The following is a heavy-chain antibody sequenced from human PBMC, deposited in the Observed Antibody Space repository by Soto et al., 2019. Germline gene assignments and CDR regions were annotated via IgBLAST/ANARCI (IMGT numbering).Heavy chain of an antibody. J-gene: IGHJ5*02. CDR3: ARAQFYSGAGIYKELMFDP. D-gene: IGHD2-21*01. CDR2: ISHSGTT. Sequence: SETRSLTCTVSGGYIGGAGYSWSWIRQPPGGGLEWIGYISHSGTTYYNPSLKTRLTISLDMSNNRFSLTPNSVTAADTAMYYCARAQFYSGAGIYKELMFDPWGQGTQVTVS. CDR1: GGYIGGAGYS. V-gene: IGHV4-30-2*01.